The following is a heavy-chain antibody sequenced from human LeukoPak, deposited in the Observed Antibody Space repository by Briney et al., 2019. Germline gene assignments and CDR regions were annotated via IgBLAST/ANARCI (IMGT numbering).Heavy chain of an antibody. J-gene: IGHJ4*02. Sequence: GASVKVSCRASGYTLSGYYLHWVRQAPGQGLEWMGWINPNSGATTYAQKFQGRVTMTRDTSINTAYMELSRLGSDDTAVYYCARDSGGNFGYWGQGTLVTVSS. CDR1: GYTLSGYY. V-gene: IGHV1-2*02. D-gene: IGHD2-15*01. CDR3: ARDSGGNFGY. CDR2: INPNSGAT.